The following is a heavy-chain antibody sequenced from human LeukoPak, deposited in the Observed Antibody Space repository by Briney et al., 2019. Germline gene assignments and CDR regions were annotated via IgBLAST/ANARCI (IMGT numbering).Heavy chain of an antibody. Sequence: SETXSLTCTVSGGSISSYYWSWIRQPPGKXXXGIGYIYYSGSTNYNPSLKSRVTLSVDTSKNQFSLKLSSVTAADTAVYYCARGDYYDSSGYWGIDYWGQGTLVTVSS. CDR3: ARGDYYDSSGYWGIDY. CDR2: IYYSGST. J-gene: IGHJ4*02. D-gene: IGHD3-22*01. V-gene: IGHV4-59*01. CDR1: GGSISSYY.